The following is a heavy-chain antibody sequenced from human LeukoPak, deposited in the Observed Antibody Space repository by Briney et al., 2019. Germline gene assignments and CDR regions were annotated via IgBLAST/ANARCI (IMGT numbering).Heavy chain of an antibody. CDR1: GYTFTNYY. Sequence: GASVKVSCKASGYTFTNYYMHWVRQAPGQGLEWMGIINPSGGSTTYAQKFQGRVTMTRDTSTSTVYMELSSLRSEDTAVYYCARGVRSVVATTPLDYWGQGTLVTVSS. D-gene: IGHD5-12*01. V-gene: IGHV1-46*01. J-gene: IGHJ4*02. CDR2: INPSGGST. CDR3: ARGVRSVVATTPLDY.